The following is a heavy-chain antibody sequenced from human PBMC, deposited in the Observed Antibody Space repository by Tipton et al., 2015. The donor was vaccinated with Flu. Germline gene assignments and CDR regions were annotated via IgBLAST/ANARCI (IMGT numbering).Heavy chain of an antibody. V-gene: IGHV5-51*01. CDR2: IYPGDSDT. D-gene: IGHD5-12*01. J-gene: IGHJ6*02. CDR1: GYSFSTHW. CDR3: AESGKGNYNYGMDV. Sequence: MQLVQSGADVKKPGESLKISCKGSGYSFSTHWIAWVRQMPGKGLEWMGIIYPGDSDTKYSPSFQGQVTISADESISTTYLQWNSLKASDTAMYYCAESGKGNYNYGMDVWGQGTTVTVSS.